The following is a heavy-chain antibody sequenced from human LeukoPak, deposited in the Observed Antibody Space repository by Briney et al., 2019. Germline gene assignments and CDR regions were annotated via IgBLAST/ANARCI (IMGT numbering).Heavy chain of an antibody. V-gene: IGHV1-2*02. Sequence: ASVKASCKASGDTFSSYYMHWVRQAPGQGLEWMGWINPNSGGTNYAQKFQGRVTMTRDTSISTAYMELSRLRSDDTAVYYCARSHGGITIRNWFDPWGQGTLVTVSS. D-gene: IGHD3-3*01. CDR1: GDTFSSYY. J-gene: IGHJ5*02. CDR2: INPNSGGT. CDR3: ARSHGGITIRNWFDP.